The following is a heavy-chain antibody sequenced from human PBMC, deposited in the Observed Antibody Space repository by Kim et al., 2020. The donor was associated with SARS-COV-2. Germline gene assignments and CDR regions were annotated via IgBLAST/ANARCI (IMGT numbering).Heavy chain of an antibody. Sequence: YAASVEGRFSIFGDNAKNSQYLQMNSLRAEDTAVYYCTRDNPTVADFDSWGQGTLVTISS. V-gene: IGHV3-21*06. J-gene: IGHJ4*02. CDR3: TRDNPTVADFDS. D-gene: IGHD4-17*01.